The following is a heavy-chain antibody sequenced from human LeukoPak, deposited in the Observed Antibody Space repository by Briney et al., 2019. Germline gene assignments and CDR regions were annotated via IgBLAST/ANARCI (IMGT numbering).Heavy chain of an antibody. CDR2: ISGSGGST. D-gene: IGHD2-2*01. CDR3: AKEGLPAAIHWFDP. CDR1: GFKFDDYG. Sequence: GGSLRLSCAVSGFKFDDYGMHWVRQAPGKGLEWVSAISGSGGSTYYADSVKGRFTISRDNSKNTLYLQMNSLRAEDTAVYYCAKEGLPAAIHWFDPWGQGTLVTVSS. V-gene: IGHV3-23*01. J-gene: IGHJ5*02.